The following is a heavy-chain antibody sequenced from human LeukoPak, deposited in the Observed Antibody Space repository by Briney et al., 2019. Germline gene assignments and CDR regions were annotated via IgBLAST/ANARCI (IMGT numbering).Heavy chain of an antibody. CDR2: IYPGDSDS. Sequence: GESLKISCKGSGYIFTSYWISWVRQMPGIGLEWMGIIYPGDSDSRYSPSFQGQVTISADKSISTAYLQWSSLKASDTAMYYCARQVAYTSGRTFDFWGQGTLVTVSS. V-gene: IGHV5-51*01. J-gene: IGHJ4*02. CDR1: GYIFTSYW. CDR3: ARQVAYTSGRTFDF. D-gene: IGHD6-19*01.